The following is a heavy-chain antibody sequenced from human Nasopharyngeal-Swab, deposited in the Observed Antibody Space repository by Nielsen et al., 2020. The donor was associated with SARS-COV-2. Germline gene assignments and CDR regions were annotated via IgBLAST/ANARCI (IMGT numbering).Heavy chain of an antibody. V-gene: IGHV4-34*01. Sequence: SETLSLTCAVSGGSFSGYYWSWIRQPPGKGLEWIGEINHSGSTNYNPSLKRRVTISVDTSKNQFSLKLSSVTAADTAVYYCARGGIAARPDYFDYWGQGTLVTVSS. D-gene: IGHD6-6*01. J-gene: IGHJ4*02. CDR1: GGSFSGYY. CDR3: ARGGIAARPDYFDY. CDR2: INHSGST.